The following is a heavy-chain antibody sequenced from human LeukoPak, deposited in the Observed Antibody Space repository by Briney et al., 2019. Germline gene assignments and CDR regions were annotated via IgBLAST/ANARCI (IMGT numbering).Heavy chain of an antibody. V-gene: IGHV1-8*02. Sequence: EASVKVSCKASGYTFTGYYIHWVRQAPGQGLEWMGWMNPNSGNTGYAQKFQGRVTMTRNTSISTAYMELSSLRSEDTAVYYCARVRRYYGSGSYYEDYWGQGTLVTVSS. CDR3: ARVRRYYGSGSYYEDY. CDR1: GYTFTGYY. J-gene: IGHJ4*02. CDR2: MNPNSGNT. D-gene: IGHD3-10*01.